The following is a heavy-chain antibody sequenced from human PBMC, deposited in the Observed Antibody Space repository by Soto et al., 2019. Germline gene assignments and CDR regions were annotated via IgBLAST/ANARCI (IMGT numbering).Heavy chain of an antibody. D-gene: IGHD3-16*02. CDR3: ARGGPAGMITFGGVIDQHDY. Sequence: GGSLRLSCAASGFTFSSYGMHWVRQAPGKGLEWVAVIWYDGSNKYYADSVKGRFTISRDNSKNTLYLQMNSLRAEDTAVYYCARGGPAGMITFGGVIDQHDYWGQGTLVTVSS. CDR1: GFTFSSYG. CDR2: IWYDGSNK. V-gene: IGHV3-33*01. J-gene: IGHJ4*02.